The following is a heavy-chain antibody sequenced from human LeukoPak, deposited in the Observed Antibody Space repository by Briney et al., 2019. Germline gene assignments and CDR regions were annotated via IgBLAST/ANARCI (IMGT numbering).Heavy chain of an antibody. V-gene: IGHV3-11*01. CDR3: ARTLYDYDYAYYYGMDV. D-gene: IGHD4-17*01. CDR2: VSDSGRTR. CDR1: GFTFSDYY. J-gene: IGHJ6*02. Sequence: GGSLRLSCAVSGFTFSDYYMTWIRQAPGKGLEWISDVSDSGRTRDYADSVKGRLTVSRDNARNSLYLQMNSLRADDTAVYYCARTLYDYDYAYYYGMDVWGQGTTVTVSS.